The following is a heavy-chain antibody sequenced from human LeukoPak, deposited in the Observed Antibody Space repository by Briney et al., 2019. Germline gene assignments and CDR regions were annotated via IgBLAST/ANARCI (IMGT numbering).Heavy chain of an antibody. J-gene: IGHJ4*02. Sequence: QPGGSLRLSSAASQFIFNRSWTNWVRHAPGRGLEWGANMDPRGSQKRYMHSLKGRFTISTDNPGTTLYLDMSGLRAQDTAIYYCAIWTSGNYWGQGTLVTVSS. V-gene: IGHV3-7*01. CDR2: MDPRGSQK. CDR3: AIWTSGNY. D-gene: IGHD1-1*01. CDR1: QFIFNRSW.